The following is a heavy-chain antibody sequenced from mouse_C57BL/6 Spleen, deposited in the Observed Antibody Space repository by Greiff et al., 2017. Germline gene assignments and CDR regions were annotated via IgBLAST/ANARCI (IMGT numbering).Heavy chain of an antibody. J-gene: IGHJ4*01. Sequence: QVQLQQPGAELVKPGASVKMSCKASGYTFTSSWITWVKQRPGQGLEWIGDIYPGSGSTNYNEKFKSKATLTVDTSSSTAYMQRSSLTSEDSAVYYCARTGNYGYAMDYWGQGTSVTVSS. CDR1: GYTFTSSW. CDR3: ARTGNYGYAMDY. D-gene: IGHD2-1*01. V-gene: IGHV1-55*01. CDR2: IYPGSGST.